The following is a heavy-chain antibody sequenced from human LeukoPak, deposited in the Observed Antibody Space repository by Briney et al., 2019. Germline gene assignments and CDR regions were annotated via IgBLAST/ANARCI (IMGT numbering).Heavy chain of an antibody. CDR2: VSGSGGST. Sequence: GGSLRLTCAASGFTFSSNTMRWVRQAPGKGLEWVSTVSGSGGSTYYADSVKGRFTISRDNSKNTLYLQTNSLRAEDTAVYYCAKALSGSYYFDFWGQGTLVTVSS. CDR1: GFTFSSNT. J-gene: IGHJ4*02. V-gene: IGHV3-23*01. CDR3: AKALSGSYYFDF. D-gene: IGHD1-26*01.